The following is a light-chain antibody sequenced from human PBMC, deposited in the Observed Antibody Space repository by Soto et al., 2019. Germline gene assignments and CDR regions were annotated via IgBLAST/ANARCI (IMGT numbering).Light chain of an antibody. V-gene: IGKV2-28*01. CDR1: QSLLHGNGYNY. Sequence: DIVMTQSPLSLPVPPGEPASISCRSSQSLLHGNGYNYLDWYLQKPGQSPQLLIYLGSNRASGVPDRFSGSGSGTDFTLKISRVEAEDVGIYYCMQALQTPYTFGQGTKLEVK. CDR3: MQALQTPYT. J-gene: IGKJ2*01. CDR2: LGS.